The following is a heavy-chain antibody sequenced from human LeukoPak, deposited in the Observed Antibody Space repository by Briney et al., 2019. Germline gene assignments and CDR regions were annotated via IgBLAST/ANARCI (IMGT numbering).Heavy chain of an antibody. CDR1: GGSISSSSYY. Sequence: SETLSLTCTVSGGSISSSSYYWGWIRQPPGKGLEWIGSIYYSGSTYYNPSLKSRVTISVDTSKNQFSLKLSSVTAADTAVYYCARYSLPYCGGDCGDYWGQGTLVTVSS. CDR3: ARYSLPYCGGDCGDY. V-gene: IGHV4-39*07. J-gene: IGHJ4*02. CDR2: IYYSGST. D-gene: IGHD2-21*02.